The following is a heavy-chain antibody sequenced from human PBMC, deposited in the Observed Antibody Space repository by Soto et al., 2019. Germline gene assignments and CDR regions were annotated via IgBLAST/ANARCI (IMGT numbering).Heavy chain of an antibody. D-gene: IGHD1-26*01. V-gene: IGHV1-3*05. J-gene: IGHJ4*02. Sequence: QVQLVQSGAEEKKPGASVKVSCKASGYTFTSYAMHWVRQAPGQRLEWMGWINAGNGNTKYSQKFPGRVTITRDTSASTAYMELSSLRSEDTAVYSCASSGSYWGIDYWGQGTLVTVSS. CDR3: ASSGSYWGIDY. CDR2: INAGNGNT. CDR1: GYTFTSYA.